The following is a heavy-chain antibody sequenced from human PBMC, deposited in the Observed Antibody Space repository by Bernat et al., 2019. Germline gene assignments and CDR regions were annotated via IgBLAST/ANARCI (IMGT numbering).Heavy chain of an antibody. CDR1: VFTFSSYD. V-gene: IGHV3-13*04. CDR3: ARESGYCSGGSCYSWFDP. Sequence: EVQLVESGGGLVQPGGSLRLSCAASVFTFSSYDMHWVRQATGKGLEWVSAIGTAGDTYYPGSVKGRFTISRENAKNSLYLQMNSLRAGDTAVYYCARESGYCSGGSCYSWFDPWGQGTLVTVSS. J-gene: IGHJ5*02. CDR2: IGTAGDT. D-gene: IGHD2-15*01.